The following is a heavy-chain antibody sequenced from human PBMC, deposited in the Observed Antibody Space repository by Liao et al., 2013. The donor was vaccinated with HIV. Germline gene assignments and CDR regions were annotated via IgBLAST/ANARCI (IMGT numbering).Heavy chain of an antibody. J-gene: IGHJ3*01. CDR2: VSTTGNT. D-gene: IGHD1-14*01. CDR1: GGSISGFY. CDR3: ARGAGAFDF. Sequence: QVQLQESGPGLVKPSETLSLTCIVSGGSISGFYWNWIRQSAGKGLEWIGRVSTTGNTAYNPSLDRRLTLSLDASRNRFSLNLNSVTAADTAVYYCARGAGAFDFWGQGALVAIST. V-gene: IGHV4-4*07.